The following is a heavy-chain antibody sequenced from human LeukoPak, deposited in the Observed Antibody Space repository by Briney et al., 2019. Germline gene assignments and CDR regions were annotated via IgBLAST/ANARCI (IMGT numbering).Heavy chain of an antibody. Sequence: GGSLRLSCAASGFTFSSYGMHWVRQAPGKGLEWVAVISYDGSNKYYADSVKGRFTISRDNSKNTLYLQMNSLRAEDTAVYYCARGRSIVVVPAATLWGQGTLVTVSS. CDR2: ISYDGSNK. CDR1: GFTFSSYG. J-gene: IGHJ4*02. V-gene: IGHV3-30*19. D-gene: IGHD2-2*01. CDR3: ARGRSIVVVPAATL.